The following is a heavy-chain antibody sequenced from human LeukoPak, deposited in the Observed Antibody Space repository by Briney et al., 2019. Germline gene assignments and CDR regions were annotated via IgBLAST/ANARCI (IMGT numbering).Heavy chain of an antibody. D-gene: IGHD4-17*01. CDR2: IRYDGSNK. CDR1: GFTFSSYG. J-gene: IGHJ4*02. CDR3: AKGPDYGDYYFDY. V-gene: IGHV3-30*02. Sequence: PGGSLRLSCAASGFTFSSYGMHWVRQAPGKGLEWVAFIRYDGSNKYYADSVKGRFTISRDNSKNTLYLQMNSLRAEDAAVYYCAKGPDYGDYYFDYWGQGTLVTVSS.